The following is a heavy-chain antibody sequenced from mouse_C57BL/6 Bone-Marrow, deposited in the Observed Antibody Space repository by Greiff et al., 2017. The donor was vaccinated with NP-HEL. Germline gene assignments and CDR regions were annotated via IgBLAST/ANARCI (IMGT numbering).Heavy chain of an antibody. CDR1: GYTFTSYG. CDR3: ARSPRYYGSSLYAMDY. J-gene: IGHJ4*01. D-gene: IGHD1-1*01. CDR2: IYPRSGNT. V-gene: IGHV1-81*01. Sequence: QVQLKQSGAELARPGASVKLSCKASGYTFTSYGISWVKQRTGQGLEWIGEIYPRSGNTYYNEKFKGKATLTADKSSSTAYMELRSLTSEDSAVYFCARSPRYYGSSLYAMDYWGQGTSVTVSS.